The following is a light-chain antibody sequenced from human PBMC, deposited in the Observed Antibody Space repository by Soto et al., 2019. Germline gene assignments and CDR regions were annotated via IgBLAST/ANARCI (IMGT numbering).Light chain of an antibody. Sequence: EIVLTQSPATLSLSPGERATLSCRASQSVRNYLAWYQQKPGQAPRLLIRDASSRATGIPARFSGSGSGTDFTLTISSLEPEDFAVYYCQQRTNWPSSTFGQGTRLEIK. CDR2: DAS. CDR1: QSVRNY. CDR3: QQRTNWPSST. J-gene: IGKJ5*01. V-gene: IGKV3-11*01.